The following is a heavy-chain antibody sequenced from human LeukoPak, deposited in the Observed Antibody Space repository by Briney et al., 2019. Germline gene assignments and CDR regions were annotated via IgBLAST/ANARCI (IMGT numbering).Heavy chain of an antibody. CDR2: IYYSGST. D-gene: IGHD6-19*01. J-gene: IGHJ4*02. Sequence: SETLSLTCTVSGGSISSGSYYWGWIRQPPGKGLEWIGSIYYSGSTYYNPSLKSRVTISVDTSKNQFSLKLSSVTAADTAVYYCARSAAVAGTYYWGQGTLVTVSS. V-gene: IGHV4-39*01. CDR3: ARSAAVAGTYY. CDR1: GGSISSGSYY.